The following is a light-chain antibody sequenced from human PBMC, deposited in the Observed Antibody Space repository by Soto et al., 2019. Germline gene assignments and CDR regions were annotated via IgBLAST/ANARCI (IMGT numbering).Light chain of an antibody. J-gene: IGKJ1*01. CDR2: RGS. CDR3: QDYGTSAPWT. Sequence: EVVLTQSPGTLSLSPGERATLSCRASQNIRGNEFAWYQQKPGQAPRLLIYRGSSRATGIPDRFSGRGSGTDFTLTISSLEPEDFAVYYCQDYGTSAPWTFGQGTKVEIK. V-gene: IGKV3-20*01. CDR1: QNIRGNE.